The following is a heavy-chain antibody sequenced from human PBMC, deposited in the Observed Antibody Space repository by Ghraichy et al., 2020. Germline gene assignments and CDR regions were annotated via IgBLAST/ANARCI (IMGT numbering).Heavy chain of an antibody. CDR1: GGSISSYY. CDR2: IYYSGST. Sequence: SETLSLTCTVSGGSISSYYWSWIRQPPGKGLEWIGSIYYSGSTNYNPSPKSRVTISVDTSTNQSPLNLSLVTAADTAAYYCAWSFTPADYWGQGTLVTVSS. V-gene: IGHV4-59*01. D-gene: IGHD2-15*01. J-gene: IGHJ4*02. CDR3: AWSFTPADY.